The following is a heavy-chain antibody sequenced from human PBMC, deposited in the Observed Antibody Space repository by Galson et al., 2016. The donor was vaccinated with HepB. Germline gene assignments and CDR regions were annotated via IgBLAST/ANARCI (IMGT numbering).Heavy chain of an antibody. D-gene: IGHD3-10*01. CDR3: AREYGGHYYGSGSLD. J-gene: IGHJ4*02. CDR2: IRSSSDLI. CDR1: GFTFSRYS. V-gene: IGHV3-48*02. Sequence: SLRLSCAASGFTFSRYSMNWVRQAPGKGLEWVSYIRSSSDLIYYADSVKGRFTISRDNAKNSVYLQMNSLRDEDTAVYYCAREYGGHYYGSGSLDWGRGTLVTVSP.